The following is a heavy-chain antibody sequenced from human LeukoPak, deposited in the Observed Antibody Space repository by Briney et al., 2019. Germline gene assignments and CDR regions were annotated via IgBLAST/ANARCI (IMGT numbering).Heavy chain of an antibody. V-gene: IGHV3-21*01. Sequence: GGSLRLSCAASGFTFSSYRMSWVRQAPGKGLEWVSSISSSSSYIYYADSVKGRFTISRDNAKTSLYLKMNSLRAEDTAVYYCARAILNYDILTGPTYYYYMDVWGKGTTVTVSS. CDR2: ISSSSSYI. J-gene: IGHJ6*03. D-gene: IGHD3-9*01. CDR1: GFTFSSYR. CDR3: ARAILNYDILTGPTYYYYMDV.